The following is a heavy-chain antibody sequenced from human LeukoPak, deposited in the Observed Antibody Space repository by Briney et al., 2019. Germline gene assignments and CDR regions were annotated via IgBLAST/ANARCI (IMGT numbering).Heavy chain of an antibody. J-gene: IGHJ4*02. Sequence: RGRSLRLSCAASGFTFSNAWMSWVRQAPGNGLEWVGRIKSKTDGGTTDYAAPVKGRFTILRDDSKNTLYLQMISLKTEDTAVYYCTTGYSYGLFDYWGQGTLVTVSS. V-gene: IGHV3-15*01. CDR1: GFTFSNAW. CDR2: IKSKTDGGTT. CDR3: TTGYSYGLFDY. D-gene: IGHD5-18*01.